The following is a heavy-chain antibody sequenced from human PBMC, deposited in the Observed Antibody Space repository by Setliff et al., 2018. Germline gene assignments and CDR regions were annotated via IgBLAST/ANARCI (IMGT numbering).Heavy chain of an antibody. CDR2: IYHTVST. V-gene: IGHV4-38-2*02. CDR3: VRDLHWGFDY. D-gene: IGHD7-27*01. Sequence: PSETLSLTCTVSGFSISSAYYWGWIRQPPGKGLEWIGSIYHTVSTYYKSSLESRVTISVDNVKNSLFLQMNSLSAEDTAVYYCVRDLHWGFDYWGLGTLVTVSS. J-gene: IGHJ4*02. CDR1: GFSISSAYY.